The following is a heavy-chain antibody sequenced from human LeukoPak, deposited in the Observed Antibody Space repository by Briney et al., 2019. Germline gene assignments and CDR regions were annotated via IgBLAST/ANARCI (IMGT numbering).Heavy chain of an antibody. D-gene: IGHD3-22*01. Sequence: GASVKVSCKASGDTFTGYYMHWVRQAPGQGLEWMGWINPNSGGTNYAQKFQGRVTMTRDTSISTAYMELSRLRSDDTAVYYCARDLTPMIYGMDVWGQGTTVTVSS. CDR1: GDTFTGYY. CDR2: INPNSGGT. J-gene: IGHJ6*02. CDR3: ARDLTPMIYGMDV. V-gene: IGHV1-2*02.